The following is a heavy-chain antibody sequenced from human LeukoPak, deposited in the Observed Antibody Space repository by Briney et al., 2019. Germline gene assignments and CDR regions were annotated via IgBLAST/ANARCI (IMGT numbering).Heavy chain of an antibody. J-gene: IGHJ6*03. CDR2: IGGSGAGT. Sequence: GGSLRLPCAASGFTFSSYAMIWVRQAPGKGLEWVSGIGGSGAGTYYAGTVKGRFTISRDNSRNMVWLQMNSLSAEDTALYYCAKVRQGYYYYMDVWGKGTTVTVSS. CDR3: AKVRQGYYYYMDV. CDR1: GFTFSSYA. V-gene: IGHV3-23*01. D-gene: IGHD6-6*01.